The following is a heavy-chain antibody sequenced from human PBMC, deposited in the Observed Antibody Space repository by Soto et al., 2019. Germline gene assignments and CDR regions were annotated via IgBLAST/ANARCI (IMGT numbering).Heavy chain of an antibody. CDR1: GDSINNSHW. J-gene: IGHJ5*02. D-gene: IGHD6-13*01. CDR3: AREVNSSPARGPNWFDP. CDR2: TYHSGTT. Sequence: SETLSLTCAVSGDSINNSHWWSWVRQTPGKGLEWIGETYHSGTTNYNPSLETRVTISIDKSKNQFSLKMNSVTAADTAVYYCAREVNSSPARGPNWFDPWGQGTLVTVSS. V-gene: IGHV4-4*02.